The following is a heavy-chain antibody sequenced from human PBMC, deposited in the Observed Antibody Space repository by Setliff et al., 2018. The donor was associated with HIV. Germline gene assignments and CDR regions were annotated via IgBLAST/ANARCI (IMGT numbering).Heavy chain of an antibody. CDR3: VRDPIEGSPDYFDY. CDR1: GFTFSSYV. V-gene: IGHV3-30-3*01. CDR2: MSTGGGIK. D-gene: IGHD1-26*01. Sequence: GGSLRLSCAATGFTFSSYVLYWVRQAPGKGLEWVAVMSTGGGIKICADSVKGRFTISRDNSRNTLFLQMNNLRPEDTATYYCVRDPIEGSPDYFDYWGQGALVTVSS. J-gene: IGHJ4*02.